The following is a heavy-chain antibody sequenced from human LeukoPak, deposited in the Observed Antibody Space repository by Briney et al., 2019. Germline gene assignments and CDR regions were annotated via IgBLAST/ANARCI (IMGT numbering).Heavy chain of an antibody. D-gene: IGHD6-13*01. CDR1: GYTFTSYD. Sequence: ASVKVSCKASGYTFTSYDINWVRQATGQGLEWMGWMNPNSGNTGYAQKFQGRVTMTRDTSISTAYMELSRLRSDDTAVYYCARMYSSSWYPDYWGQGTLVTVSS. CDR3: ARMYSSSWYPDY. V-gene: IGHV1-8*01. J-gene: IGHJ4*02. CDR2: MNPNSGNT.